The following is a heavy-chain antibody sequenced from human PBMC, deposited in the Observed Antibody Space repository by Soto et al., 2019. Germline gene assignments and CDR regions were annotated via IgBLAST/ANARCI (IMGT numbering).Heavy chain of an antibody. V-gene: IGHV5-51*01. CDR2: IYPGDSDT. Sequence: PGESLKISCKGSGYSFSSYWIAWVRQMPGKGLEWMGIIYPGDSDTRYSPSFQGQVTISADKSISTSYLQWSSLKASDTAMYYCARQREYCGGDCYSWAFDIWGQGTMVTVS. D-gene: IGHD2-21*02. CDR1: GYSFSSYW. CDR3: ARQREYCGGDCYSWAFDI. J-gene: IGHJ3*02.